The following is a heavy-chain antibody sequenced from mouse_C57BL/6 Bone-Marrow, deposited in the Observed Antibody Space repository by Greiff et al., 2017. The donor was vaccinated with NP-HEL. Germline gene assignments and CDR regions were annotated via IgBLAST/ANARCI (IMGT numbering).Heavy chain of an antibody. CDR2: IWGAGGT. D-gene: IGHD4-1*01. CDR3: ARTGAYYAMDY. Sequence: VKLVESGPGLVAPSQSLSITCTVSGFSLTSYGVSWVRQPPGKGLEWLGVIWGAGGTNYSSAPISRLSISKDNSKSQVYLKLNSLQTDDTATYYCARTGAYYAMDYWGQGTSVTVSS. CDR1: GFSLTSYG. J-gene: IGHJ4*01. V-gene: IGHV2-3*01.